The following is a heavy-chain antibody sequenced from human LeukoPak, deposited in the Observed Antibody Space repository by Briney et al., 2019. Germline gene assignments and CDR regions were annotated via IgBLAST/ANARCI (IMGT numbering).Heavy chain of an antibody. CDR3: ARGGKSSTDY. CDR1: GFTFSSYR. V-gene: IGHV3-48*02. J-gene: IGHJ4*02. CDR2: ISSSSSTI. Sequence: GRSLRLSCAASGFTFSSYRMTWVRQAPGKGLEWVSYISSSSSTIYYADSVKGRFTISRDNAKNSLYLQMNSLRDEDTAVYYCARGGKSSTDYWGQGTLVIVSS.